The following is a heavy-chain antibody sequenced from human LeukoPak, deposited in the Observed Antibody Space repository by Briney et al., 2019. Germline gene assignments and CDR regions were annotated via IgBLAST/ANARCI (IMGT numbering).Heavy chain of an antibody. CDR3: AREGRGLSGAFDI. D-gene: IGHD1-1*01. Sequence: GASVKVSCKASGGTFSSYAISWVRQAPGQGLEWMGGIIPIFGTANYAQKFQGRVTITTDESTSTAYMELSGLRSEDTAVYYCAREGRGLSGAFDIWGQGTMVTVSS. CDR1: GGTFSSYA. V-gene: IGHV1-69*05. J-gene: IGHJ3*02. CDR2: IIPIFGTA.